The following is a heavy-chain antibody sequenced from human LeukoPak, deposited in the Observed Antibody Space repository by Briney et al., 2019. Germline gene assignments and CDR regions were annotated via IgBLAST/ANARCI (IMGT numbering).Heavy chain of an antibody. CDR2: IIPIFGTA. CDR3: ARGRWDYYGSERNWFDP. J-gene: IGHJ5*02. D-gene: IGHD3-10*01. V-gene: IGHV1-69*13. CDR1: GYTFTDYY. Sequence: SVKVSCKASGYTFTDYYVHWVRQAPGQGLEWMGGIIPIFGTANYAPKFQDRVTITADESTSTAYVELSSLRSEDTAVYYCARGRWDYYGSERNWFDPWGQGTLVTVSS.